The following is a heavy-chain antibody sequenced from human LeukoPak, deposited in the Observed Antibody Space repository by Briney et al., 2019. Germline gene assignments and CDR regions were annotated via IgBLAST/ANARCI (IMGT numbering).Heavy chain of an antibody. J-gene: IGHJ4*02. CDR3: AKGSRHACDFWHYFDY. V-gene: IGHV3-48*03. CDR2: ISSSGSTI. Sequence: GGSLRLSCAASGFTFSSYEMNWVRQAPGKGLEWVSYISSSGSTIYYADSVKGRFTISRDNAKNSLYLQMNSLRAEDTAVYYCAKGSRHACDFWHYFDYWGQGSLVTVSS. D-gene: IGHD3/OR15-3a*01. CDR1: GFTFSSYE.